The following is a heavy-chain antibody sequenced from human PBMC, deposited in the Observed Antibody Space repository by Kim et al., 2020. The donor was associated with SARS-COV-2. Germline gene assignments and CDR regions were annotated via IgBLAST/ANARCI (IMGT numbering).Heavy chain of an antibody. CDR3: ARGVVPAAYYFDY. Sequence: YAKPVKGRVTISRDKSKNTLYLKMTSLGAEDTAVYYCARGVVPAAYYFDYWGQGTLVTVSS. V-gene: IGHV3-23*03. J-gene: IGHJ4*02. D-gene: IGHD2-2*01.